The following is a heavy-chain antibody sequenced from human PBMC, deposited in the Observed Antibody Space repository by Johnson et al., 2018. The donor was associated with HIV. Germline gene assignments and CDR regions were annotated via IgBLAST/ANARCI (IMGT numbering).Heavy chain of an antibody. CDR3: ARAHFPYCGGDCYSFAFDI. D-gene: IGHD2-21*02. V-gene: IGHV3-30-3*01. CDR1: GFTFSSYT. J-gene: IGHJ3*02. CDR2: ISYDGSNK. Sequence: QMQLVESGGGVVQPGRSLRLSCAASGFTFSSYTMHWVRQAPGKGLEWVAVISYDGSNKYYGDSVKGRFTISSDNYKNTLFLQMSSLRAEDTAVYYCARAHFPYCGGDCYSFAFDIGGQGTVVTVSS.